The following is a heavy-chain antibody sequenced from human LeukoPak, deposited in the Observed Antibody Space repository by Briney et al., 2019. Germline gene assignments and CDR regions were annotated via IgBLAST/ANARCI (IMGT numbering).Heavy chain of an antibody. Sequence: PGGSLRLSCAASGFTFSSYIINWVRQAPGKGLEWVSSISSSNSYIYYADSVKGRFTISRDNAKNSLYLQMNSLRAEDTAVYYCARDLPPSLGYDSSGYYVPAFDIWGQGTMVTVSS. V-gene: IGHV3-21*01. D-gene: IGHD3-22*01. CDR2: ISSSNSYI. CDR1: GFTFSSYI. J-gene: IGHJ3*02. CDR3: ARDLPPSLGYDSSGYYVPAFDI.